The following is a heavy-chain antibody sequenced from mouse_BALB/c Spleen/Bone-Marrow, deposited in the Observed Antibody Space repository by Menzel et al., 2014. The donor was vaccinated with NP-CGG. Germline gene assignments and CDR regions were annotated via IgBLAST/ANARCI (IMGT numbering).Heavy chain of an antibody. CDR3: ARREYGNGGFAY. CDR2: INPSTGYT. J-gene: IGHJ3*01. D-gene: IGHD2-10*02. Sequence: VQLVESGAELAKPGASVKMSCKASGYTFTSYWMHWIKQRPGQGLEWIGYINPSTGYTEYNQRFKDKATLTADTSSSTAYMQLSSLTSGDSAVYFCARREYGNGGFAYWGQGTLVTVSA. CDR1: GYTFTSYW. V-gene: IGHV1-7*01.